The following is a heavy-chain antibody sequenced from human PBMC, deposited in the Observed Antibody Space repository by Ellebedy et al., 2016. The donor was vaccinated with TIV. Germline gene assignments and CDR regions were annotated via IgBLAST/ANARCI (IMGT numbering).Heavy chain of an antibody. D-gene: IGHD3-9*01. CDR1: GFTFSGYW. Sequence: GGSLRLXXAASGFTFSGYWMSWVRQAPGKGLEWVANIKQDGSGKYYVDSVKGRFTISRDNAKNSLYLQMDSLRAEDTAVYYCARPSIYYDHLTGPADYWGQGTLVTVSS. CDR2: IKQDGSGK. J-gene: IGHJ4*02. CDR3: ARPSIYYDHLTGPADY. V-gene: IGHV3-7*01.